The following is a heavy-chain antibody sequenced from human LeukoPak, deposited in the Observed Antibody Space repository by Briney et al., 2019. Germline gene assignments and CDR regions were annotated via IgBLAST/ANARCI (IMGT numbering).Heavy chain of an antibody. V-gene: IGHV3-21*01. D-gene: IGHD6-13*01. CDR1: GLTFSDYS. Sequence: GGSLRLSCAASGLTFSDYSMNWVRQAPGKGLEWVSSISSGSGHIYYAESVRGRFTISRDNAKNSLFLEMNSLSAEDTAVYYCAGGSRTNSYYFDYWGQGTVVTVSS. CDR2: ISSGSGHI. J-gene: IGHJ4*02. CDR3: AGGSRTNSYYFDY.